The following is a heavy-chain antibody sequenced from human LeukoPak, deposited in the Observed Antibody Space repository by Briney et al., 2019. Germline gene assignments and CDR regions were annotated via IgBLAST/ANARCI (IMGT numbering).Heavy chain of an antibody. CDR3: ARVWFGEHLDY. CDR1: GYTFTSYG. Sequence: ASVKVSCKASGYTFTSYGISWVRQAPGQGLEWMGRINPNSGGTNYAQKFQGRVTMTRDTSISTAYMELSRLRSDDTAVYYCARVWFGEHLDYWGQGTLVTVSS. CDR2: INPNSGGT. J-gene: IGHJ4*02. D-gene: IGHD3-10*01. V-gene: IGHV1-2*06.